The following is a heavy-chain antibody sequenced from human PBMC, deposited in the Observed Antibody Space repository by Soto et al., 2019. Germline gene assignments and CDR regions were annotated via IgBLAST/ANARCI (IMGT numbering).Heavy chain of an antibody. V-gene: IGHV1-18*04. CDR3: SREAYYDTSAYVPFDY. CDR2: ISAFNGNT. CDR1: GYTFTSYG. D-gene: IGHD3-22*01. Sequence: QVQLVQSGAEVKKPGASVKVSCKASGYTFTSYGISWVREAPGQGLEWMGWISAFNGNTKYAQKFQGRVTMTTDTSTSTAYMELRSLRSDDTAVYYCSREAYYDTSAYVPFDYWGQGTLVTVSS. J-gene: IGHJ4*02.